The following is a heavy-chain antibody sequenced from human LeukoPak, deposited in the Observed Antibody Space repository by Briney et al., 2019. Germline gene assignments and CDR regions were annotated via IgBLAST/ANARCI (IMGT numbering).Heavy chain of an antibody. D-gene: IGHD3-22*01. CDR1: GFTFSSYA. J-gene: IGHJ4*02. V-gene: IGHV4-34*01. CDR3: ARGRDRKTYYYDSSGSKLLDY. Sequence: GSLRLSCAASGFTFSSYAMSWVRQPPGKGLEWIGEINHSGSTNYNPSLKSRVTISVDTSKNQFSLKLSSVTAADTAVYYCARGRDRKTYYYDSSGSKLLDYWGQGTLVTVSS. CDR2: INHSGST.